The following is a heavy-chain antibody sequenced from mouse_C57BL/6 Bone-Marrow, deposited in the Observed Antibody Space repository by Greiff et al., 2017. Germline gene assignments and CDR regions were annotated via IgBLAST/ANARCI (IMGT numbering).Heavy chain of an antibody. CDR3: YTDADGSSYVEWYCDV. V-gene: IGHV14-1*01. CDR1: GFNIKDYY. Sequence: EVQLQQSGAELVRPGASVKLSCTASGFNIKDYYMHWVKQRPEQGLEWIGRIDPEDGDTEYAQKFPGKATMTADTSSNTAYLQLSSLTSEDTAGYYCYTDADGSSYVEWYCDVWGTGTTVTVSS. J-gene: IGHJ1*03. CDR2: IDPEDGDT. D-gene: IGHD1-1*01.